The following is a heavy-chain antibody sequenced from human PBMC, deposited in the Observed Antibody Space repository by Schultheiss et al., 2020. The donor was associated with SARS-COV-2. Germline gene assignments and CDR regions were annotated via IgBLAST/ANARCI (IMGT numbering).Heavy chain of an antibody. CDR2: INPIFGTA. CDR1: GYTFTGYY. Sequence: ASVKVSCKASGYTFTGYYMHWVRQAPGQGLEWVGWINPIFGTANYAQKFQGRVTMTTDTSTSTAYMELRSLRAEDTAVYYCARDFHRSSSWYLNYYYGMDVWGQGTTVTVSS. D-gene: IGHD6-13*01. CDR3: ARDFHRSSSWYLNYYYGMDV. V-gene: IGHV1-2*02. J-gene: IGHJ6*02.